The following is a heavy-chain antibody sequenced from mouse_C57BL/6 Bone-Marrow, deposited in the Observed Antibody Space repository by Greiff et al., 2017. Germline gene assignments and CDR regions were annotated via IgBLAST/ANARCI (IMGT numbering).Heavy chain of an antibody. Sequence: QVQLKESGPGLVAPSQSLSITCTVSGFSLTSYGVHWVRQPPGKGLEWLVVIWSDGSTTYNSALKSRLSISKDNSKSQVFLKMNSLQTDDTAMYYCARHGQLRLRDAMDYWGQGTSVTVSS. J-gene: IGHJ4*01. CDR2: IWSDGST. CDR1: GFSLTSYG. CDR3: ARHGQLRLRDAMDY. D-gene: IGHD3-2*02. V-gene: IGHV2-6-1*01.